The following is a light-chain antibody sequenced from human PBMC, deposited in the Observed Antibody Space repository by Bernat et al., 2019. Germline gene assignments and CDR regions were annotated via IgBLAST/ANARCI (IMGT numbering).Light chain of an antibody. CDR3: QQLDNFPIT. J-gene: IGKJ5*01. CDR2: GAS. Sequence: DIQMTQSPSSLSASVGDRVTITCRASRAIGSYLAWYQQKPGKVPNLLIYGASTLQTGVPSRFSGSGSGTEFTLTISSLQPGDFATYYCQQLDNFPITFGQGTRLEI. V-gene: IGKV1-9*01. CDR1: RAIGSY.